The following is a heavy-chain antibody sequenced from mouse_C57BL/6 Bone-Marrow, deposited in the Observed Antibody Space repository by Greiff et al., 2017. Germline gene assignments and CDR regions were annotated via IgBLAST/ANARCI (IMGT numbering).Heavy chain of an antibody. Sequence: QVQLQQPGAELVKPGASVKLSCKASGYTFTSYWMHWVKKRPGQGLEWIGMIHPNSGSTNYNEKFKSKATLTVDKSSSTAYMQLSSLTSEDSAVYYCARMTWGNYGSTRDYWGQGTTLTVSS. V-gene: IGHV1-64*01. CDR1: GYTFTSYW. J-gene: IGHJ2*01. CDR3: ARMTWGNYGSTRDY. D-gene: IGHD1-1*01. CDR2: IHPNSGST.